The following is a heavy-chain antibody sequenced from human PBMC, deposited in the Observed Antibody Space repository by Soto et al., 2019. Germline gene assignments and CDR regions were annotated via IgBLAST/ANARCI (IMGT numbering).Heavy chain of an antibody. CDR2: IYHSGST. D-gene: IGHD2-15*01. CDR3: ARGQVVAAQH. CDR1: GGSISSGGYS. V-gene: IGHV4-30-2*01. Sequence: PSETLSLTCRVSGGSISSGGYSWSWIRQPPGKGLEWIGYIYHSGSTYYNPSLKSRVTISVDRSKNQFSLKLSSVTAADTAVYYCARGQVVAAQHWGQGTLVTVSS. J-gene: IGHJ4*02.